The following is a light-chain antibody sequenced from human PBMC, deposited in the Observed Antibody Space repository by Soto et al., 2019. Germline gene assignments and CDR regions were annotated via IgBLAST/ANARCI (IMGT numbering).Light chain of an antibody. CDR3: QEYIQWPPGM. Sequence: DIVVTQSPATLSASPGERVTLSCRASQFVSSRLAWYQQRPGQVPRLLIYDTSTRAPGISARFSGSGSGTEFTPTLSSLQSEDFAVYYCQEYIQWPPGMFGPGTTVDIK. V-gene: IGKV3-15*01. CDR2: DTS. CDR1: QFVSSR. J-gene: IGKJ1*01.